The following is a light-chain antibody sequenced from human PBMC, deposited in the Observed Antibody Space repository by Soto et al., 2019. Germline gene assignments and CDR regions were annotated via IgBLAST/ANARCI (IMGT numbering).Light chain of an antibody. CDR3: RQYDSEST. V-gene: IGKV1-5*01. CDR1: QDIDVS. Sequence: DIQMTQFPSTLSASVGDRVTISFRASQDIDVSLAWFQQRPGEAPKLLIYAASTLQSGVPSRFSGSGSGTEFTLTINNLQPDDFAIYYCRQYDSESTFGQGTKVDI. CDR2: AAS. J-gene: IGKJ1*01.